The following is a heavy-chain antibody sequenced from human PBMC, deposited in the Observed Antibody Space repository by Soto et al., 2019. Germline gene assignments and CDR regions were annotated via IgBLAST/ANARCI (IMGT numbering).Heavy chain of an antibody. J-gene: IGHJ4*02. CDR3: VSWAGSSY. Sequence: EVQLVESGGGLVQPGGSLRLSCAASGFTFNTSWMSWVRRAPGKGLEWVAHMNQHGSEKYYVDSVKGRFTISGDDAKNSLYLQMISLGAEDTAVYYCVSWAGSSYWGQGTLVTVSS. D-gene: IGHD3-10*01. CDR2: MNQHGSEK. V-gene: IGHV3-7*05. CDR1: GFTFNTSW.